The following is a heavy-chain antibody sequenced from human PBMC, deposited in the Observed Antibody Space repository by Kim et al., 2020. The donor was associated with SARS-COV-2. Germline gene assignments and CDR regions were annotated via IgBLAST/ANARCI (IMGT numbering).Heavy chain of an antibody. D-gene: IGHD6-25*01. Sequence: SETLSLTCTVSGGSISSYYWSWIRQPPGKGLELIGYIYYSGSTNYNPSLKSRVTISVDTSKNQFSLKLSSVTAADTAVYYCARRIAAAYWFDPWGQGTLVTVSS. CDR1: GGSISSYY. CDR2: IYYSGST. J-gene: IGHJ5*02. V-gene: IGHV4-59*08. CDR3: ARRIAAAYWFDP.